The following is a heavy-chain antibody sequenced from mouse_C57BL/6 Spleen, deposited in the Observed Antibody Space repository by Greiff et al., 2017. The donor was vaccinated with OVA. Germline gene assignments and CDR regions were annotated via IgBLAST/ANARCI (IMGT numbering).Heavy chain of an antibody. CDR3: ARRTTVANFDY. J-gene: IGHJ2*01. V-gene: IGHV1-85*01. Sequence: QVHLKQSGPELVKPGASVKLSCKASGYTFTSYDINWVKQRPGQGLEWIGWIYPRDGSTKYNEKFKGKATLTVDTSSSTAYMELHSLTSEDSAVYFCARRTTVANFDYWGQGTTLTVSS. CDR1: GYTFTSYD. D-gene: IGHD1-1*01. CDR2: IYPRDGST.